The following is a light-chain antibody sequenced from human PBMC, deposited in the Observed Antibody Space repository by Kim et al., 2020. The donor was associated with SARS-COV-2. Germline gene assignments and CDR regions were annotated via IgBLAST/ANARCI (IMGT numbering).Light chain of an antibody. CDR1: QSVESNS. J-gene: IGKJ1*01. CDR3: QQYGRSPWT. CDR2: GAS. Sequence: SPGERAPLSCSASQSVESNSVAWFQQKPGQAPRLLIYGASSRATGIPDRFSGSVSGTDFTLTISRLEPEDFAVYHCQQYGRSPWTFGQGTKVDIK. V-gene: IGKV3-20*01.